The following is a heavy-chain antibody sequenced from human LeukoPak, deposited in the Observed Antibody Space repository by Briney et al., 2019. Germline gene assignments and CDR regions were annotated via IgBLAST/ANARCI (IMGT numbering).Heavy chain of an antibody. CDR1: GGSISSSSYY. J-gene: IGHJ4*02. Sequence: PSETLSLTCTVSGGSISSSSYYWGWIRQPPGKGLEWIGSIYYSGSTYYNPSLKSRVTISVDTSKNQFSLKLSSVTAADTAVYYCAKIGVGATYYYDSSGRDYWGQGTLVTVSS. V-gene: IGHV4-39*07. CDR2: IYYSGST. CDR3: AKIGVGATYYYDSSGRDY. D-gene: IGHD3-22*01.